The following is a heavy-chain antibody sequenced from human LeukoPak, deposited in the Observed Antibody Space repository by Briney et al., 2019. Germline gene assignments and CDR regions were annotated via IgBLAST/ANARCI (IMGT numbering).Heavy chain of an antibody. J-gene: IGHJ4*02. V-gene: IGHV3-33*01. Sequence: PGGSLRLSCAASGFTFSSYAMHWVRQAPGKGLEWVAIIWYDGNDEYYADSVKGRFTISRDNSKNTLYLQMNSLRVEDTAVYYCARVGPDYLLDYWGQGTLVTVSS. CDR2: IWYDGNDE. D-gene: IGHD3/OR15-3a*01. CDR3: ARVGPDYLLDY. CDR1: GFTFSSYA.